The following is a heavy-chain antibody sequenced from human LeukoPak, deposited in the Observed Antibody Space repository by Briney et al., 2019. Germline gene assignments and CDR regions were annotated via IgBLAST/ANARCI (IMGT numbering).Heavy chain of an antibody. CDR1: GGSISSYC. D-gene: IGHD3-9*01. J-gene: IGHJ4*02. CDR3: ARHSDPYYDILTGYYSGPSVGD. Sequence: SETLSLTCTVSGGSISSYCWSWIRQPPGKGLEWIGYIYYSGSTNYNPSLKSRVTISVDTSKNQFSLKLSSVTAADTAVYYCARHSDPYYDILTGYYSGPSVGDWGQGTLVTVSS. CDR2: IYYSGST. V-gene: IGHV4-59*08.